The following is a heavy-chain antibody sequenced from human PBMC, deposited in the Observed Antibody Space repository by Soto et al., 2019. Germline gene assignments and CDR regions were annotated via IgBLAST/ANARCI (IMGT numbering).Heavy chain of an antibody. V-gene: IGHV1-18*01. J-gene: IGHJ4*02. CDR2: ISAHNGNT. D-gene: IGHD1-1*01. CDR3: ARGRYGDY. CDR1: GYTFTSYG. Sequence: QVHLVQSGAEVKKPGASVKVSCKASGYTFTSYGITWVRQAPGQGLEWMGWISAHNGNTAYAQKLQGRVIVTRDTSTSTAYMELMSLRSDATAVYYCARGRYGDYWGQGALVTVSS.